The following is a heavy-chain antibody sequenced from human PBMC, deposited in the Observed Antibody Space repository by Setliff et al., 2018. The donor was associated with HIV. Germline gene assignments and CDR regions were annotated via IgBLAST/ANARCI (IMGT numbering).Heavy chain of an antibody. Sequence: GGSLRLSCAASGFTFNSYTMNWVRQAPGKGLEWIAYISSGSTTVFYADSVEGRFTISRDNGKNSLYLQMNNLRADDTAVYYCASQGSDYHYLYSWGQGTLVTAPQ. CDR1: GFTFNSYT. CDR3: ASQGSDYHYLYS. J-gene: IGHJ4*02. CDR2: ISSGSTTV. D-gene: IGHD5-12*01. V-gene: IGHV3-48*01.